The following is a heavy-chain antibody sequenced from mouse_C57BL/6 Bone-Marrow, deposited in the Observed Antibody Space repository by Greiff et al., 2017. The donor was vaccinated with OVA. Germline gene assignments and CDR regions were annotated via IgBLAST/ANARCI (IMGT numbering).Heavy chain of an antibody. CDR1: GFTFSSYG. Sequence: EVMLVESGGDLVKPGGSLKLSCAASGFTFSSYGMSWVRQTPDKRLEWVATISSGGSYTYYPDSVKGRFTISRDNAKNTLYLQMSSLKSEDTAMYYCARQEENWGQGTLVTVSA. V-gene: IGHV5-6*01. CDR3: ARQEEN. J-gene: IGHJ3*01. CDR2: ISSGGSYT.